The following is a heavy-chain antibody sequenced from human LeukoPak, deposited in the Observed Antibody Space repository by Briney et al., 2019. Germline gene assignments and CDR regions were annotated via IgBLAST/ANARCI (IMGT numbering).Heavy chain of an antibody. J-gene: IGHJ5*02. D-gene: IGHD1-26*01. CDR3: ARWESNWFDP. CDR2: IYYTGST. CDR1: GGSISSYY. V-gene: IGHV4-59*01. Sequence: PSETLSLTCTVSGGSISSYYWSWIRQPPGQGLEWIGYIYYTGSTNCNPSLKSRVTISLDTSKNQFSLKLSSVTAADTAVYYCARWESNWFDPWGQGTLVTVSS.